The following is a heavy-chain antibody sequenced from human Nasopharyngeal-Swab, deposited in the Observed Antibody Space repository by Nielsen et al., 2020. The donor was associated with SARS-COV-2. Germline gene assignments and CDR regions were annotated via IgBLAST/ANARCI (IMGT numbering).Heavy chain of an antibody. J-gene: IGHJ4*02. V-gene: IGHV3-7*01. D-gene: IGHD5-24*01. Sequence: GGSLRLSCVVSGFTFSDYWLSWVRQAPGKGLEWVAHIGQDGSEKYYVDSVKGRFIISRDNAKNSVYLQMNTLRVEDTAVYNCAREGRDGFDYWGQGTLVTVSS. CDR1: GFTFSDYW. CDR3: AREGRDGFDY. CDR2: IGQDGSEK.